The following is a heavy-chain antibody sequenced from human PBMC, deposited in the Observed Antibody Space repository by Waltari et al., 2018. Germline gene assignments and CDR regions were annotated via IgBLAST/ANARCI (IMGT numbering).Heavy chain of an antibody. Sequence: QLQLQESAPGLVKPSETLSLTCTVSGGSIRSSSYCWGWIRQPPGTGLGWIGRIYYRGGNHKNQSRKRAVTRAVDTSKNQFSLRLRSGTAADPAVYYGARQVINFYSDGQEHYGMDVWGKGTTVTVSS. CDR3: ARQVINFYSDGQEHYGMDV. J-gene: IGHJ6*04. CDR2: IYYRGGN. D-gene: IGHD5-18*01. V-gene: IGHV4-39*01. CDR1: GGSIRSSSYC.